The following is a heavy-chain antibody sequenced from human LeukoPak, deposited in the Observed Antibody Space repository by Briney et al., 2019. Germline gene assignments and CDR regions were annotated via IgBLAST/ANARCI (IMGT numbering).Heavy chain of an antibody. D-gene: IGHD3-22*01. CDR2: ISNDGGGT. V-gene: IGHV3-23*01. Sequence: GGSLRLSCAASGFIFNNYGLIWVRQAPGKGLEWVSAISNDGGGTNYADFVRGRFTISRDNSKSTLFLQMNSLRAEDTALYYCAKGSSGYFADLWGQGTLVTVSS. CDR3: AKGSSGYFADL. CDR1: GFIFNNYG. J-gene: IGHJ5*02.